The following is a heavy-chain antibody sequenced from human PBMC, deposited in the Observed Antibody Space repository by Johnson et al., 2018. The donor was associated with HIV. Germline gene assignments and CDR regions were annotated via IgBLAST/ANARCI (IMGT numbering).Heavy chain of an antibody. CDR3: ASEEWELLGDAFDI. V-gene: IGHV3-30*04. CDR2: ISYDGSNK. J-gene: IGHJ3*02. D-gene: IGHD1-26*01. Sequence: QMLLVESGGGVVQPGRSLRLSCAASGFTFSSYAMHWVRQAPGKGLEWVAVISYDGSNKYYADSVKGRFTISRDNSKNTLYLQMNSLRAGDTAVYYCASEEWELLGDAFDIWGQGTMVTVSS. CDR1: GFTFSSYA.